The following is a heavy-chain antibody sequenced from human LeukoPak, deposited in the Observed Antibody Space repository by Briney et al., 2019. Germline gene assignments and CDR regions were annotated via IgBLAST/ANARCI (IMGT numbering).Heavy chain of an antibody. V-gene: IGHV4-34*01. CDR1: GGSFSGYY. CDR3: ARGRIVVGGMDV. J-gene: IGHJ6*04. Sequence: SETLSLTCAVYGGSFSGYYWSWIRQPPGKGLEWIGEINHSGSTNYNPSLKSRVTISVDTSKNQFSLKLSSVTAADTAVYYCARGRIVVGGMDVWGKGTTVTVSS. CDR2: INHSGST. D-gene: IGHD2-2*01.